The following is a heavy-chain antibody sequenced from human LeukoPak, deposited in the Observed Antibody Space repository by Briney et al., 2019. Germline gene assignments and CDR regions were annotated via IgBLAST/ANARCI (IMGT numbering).Heavy chain of an antibody. Sequence: GASVKVSCKASGGTFSSYAISWVRQAPGQGLEWMEGIIPIFGTANYAQKFQGRVTITTDESTSTAYMELSSLRSEDTAVYYCARNVWDDFWSGYDYWGQGTLVTVSS. J-gene: IGHJ4*02. CDR2: IIPIFGTA. D-gene: IGHD3-3*01. CDR1: GGTFSSYA. V-gene: IGHV1-69*05. CDR3: ARNVWDDFWSGYDY.